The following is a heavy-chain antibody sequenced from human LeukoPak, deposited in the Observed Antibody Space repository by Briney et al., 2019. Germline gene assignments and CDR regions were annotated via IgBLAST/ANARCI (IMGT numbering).Heavy chain of an antibody. V-gene: IGHV3-7*01. CDR3: ARESGSSGMDI. CDR2: IEQDGSVK. CDR1: GFTFSSYW. J-gene: IGHJ3*02. Sequence: PGGSLRLSCAASGFTFSSYWMYWVRQAPGKGLGWVANIEQDGSVKYYVDSVKGRFTISRDNAKNSLFLQMNSLRAEDTAVYYCARESGSSGMDIWGQGTMVTVSS. D-gene: IGHD1-26*01.